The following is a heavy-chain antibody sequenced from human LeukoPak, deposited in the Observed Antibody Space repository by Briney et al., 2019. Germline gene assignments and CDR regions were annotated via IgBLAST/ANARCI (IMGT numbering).Heavy chain of an antibody. CDR3: ARDPSRSGSYFDY. V-gene: IGHV3-48*04. CDR1: GFTFSSYG. Sequence: GGSLRLSRAASGFTFSSYGMHWVRQAPGKGLEWVSYISSSGSTIYYADSVKGRFTISRDNAKNSLYLQMNSLRAEDTAVYYCARDPSRSGSYFDYWGQGTLVTVSS. CDR2: ISSSGSTI. J-gene: IGHJ4*02. D-gene: IGHD1-26*01.